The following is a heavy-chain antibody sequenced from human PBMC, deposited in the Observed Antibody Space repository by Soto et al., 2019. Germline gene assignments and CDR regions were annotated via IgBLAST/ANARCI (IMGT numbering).Heavy chain of an antibody. Sequence: EVQLVESGGGLVQPGGSLRLSCAASGFTFSSYAMHWVRQAPGKGLEYVSAISSNGGSTYYANSVKGRFTISRDNSKNTLYLQMGSLRAEDMAVYYCARGSLVGATNGYFDLWGRGTLVTVSS. CDR2: ISSNGGST. V-gene: IGHV3-64*01. CDR3: ARGSLVGATNGYFDL. D-gene: IGHD1-26*01. CDR1: GFTFSSYA. J-gene: IGHJ2*01.